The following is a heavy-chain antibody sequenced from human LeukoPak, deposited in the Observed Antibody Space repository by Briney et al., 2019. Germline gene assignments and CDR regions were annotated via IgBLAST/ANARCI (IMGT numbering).Heavy chain of an antibody. J-gene: IGHJ4*02. D-gene: IGHD7-27*01. CDR2: INPNNGGT. CDR1: GYTFTGYY. CDR3: ARDGLGTTTNFDY. Sequence: ASVKVSCRASGYTFTGYYMHWVRQAPGQGLEGMGWINPNNGGTNYAQTFQGRVTMTRDTSISTAYMELSRLRSDDMAVYYCARDGLGTTTNFDYWGQGTLVTVSS. V-gene: IGHV1-2*02.